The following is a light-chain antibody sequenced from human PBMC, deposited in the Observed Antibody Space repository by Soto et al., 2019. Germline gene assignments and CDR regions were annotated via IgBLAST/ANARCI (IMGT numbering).Light chain of an antibody. J-gene: IGKJ2*01. CDR1: QSLLHSNGYNY. CDR3: MQDLQTPYT. Sequence: DIVMTQSPLSLPVTPGEPASISCRSSQSLLHSNGYNYLDWYLQKPGQSPQLLIYLGSNRGSGFPDRFSGSGSGTDFTLKISRVEAEDVGVYYCMQDLQTPYTFGQGTKMEIK. CDR2: LGS. V-gene: IGKV2-28*01.